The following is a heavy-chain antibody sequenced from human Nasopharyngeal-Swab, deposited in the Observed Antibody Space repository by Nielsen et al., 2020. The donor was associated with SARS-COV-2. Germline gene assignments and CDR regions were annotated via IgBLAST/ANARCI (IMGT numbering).Heavy chain of an antibody. V-gene: IGHV3-30*02. D-gene: IGHD6-13*01. CDR1: GFTFSTSC. Sequence: GGSLRLSCAASGFTFSTSCMHWVRQAPGKGLEWVAFIWYDGSNKYYGDSVKGRFTISRDNSKNTLYLQMNSLRAEDTAVYYCAKGSSSWTYDHWGQGTLVRVSS. CDR2: IWYDGSNK. CDR3: AKGSSSWTYDH. J-gene: IGHJ4*02.